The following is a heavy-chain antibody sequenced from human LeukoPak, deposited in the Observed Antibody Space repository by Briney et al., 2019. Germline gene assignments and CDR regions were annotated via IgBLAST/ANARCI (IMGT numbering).Heavy chain of an antibody. D-gene: IGHD1-7*01. J-gene: IGHJ4*02. CDR2: ISSSSSYI. CDR3: AKDTLELPFDY. V-gene: IGHV3-21*04. CDR1: GFTFSSYS. Sequence: GGSLRLSCAASGFTFSSYSMNWVRQAPGKGLEWVSSISSSSSYIYYADSVKGRFTISRDNAKNSLYLQMNSLRAEDTAVYYCAKDTLELPFDYWGQGTLVTVSS.